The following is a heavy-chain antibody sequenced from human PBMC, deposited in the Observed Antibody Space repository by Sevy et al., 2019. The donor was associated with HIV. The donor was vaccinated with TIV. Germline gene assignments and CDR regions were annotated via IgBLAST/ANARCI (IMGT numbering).Heavy chain of an antibody. J-gene: IGHJ6*02. D-gene: IGHD2-2*01. V-gene: IGHV4-34*01. CDR3: AGVPYCSSTSCYLSYYYYGMDV. Sequence: SETLSLTCAVYGGSFSGYYWSWIRQPPGKGLEWIGEINHSGSTNYNPSLKSRVTISVDTSKNQFSLKLSSVTAADTAVYYCAGVPYCSSTSCYLSYYYYGMDVWGQGTTVTVSS. CDR1: GGSFSGYY. CDR2: INHSGST.